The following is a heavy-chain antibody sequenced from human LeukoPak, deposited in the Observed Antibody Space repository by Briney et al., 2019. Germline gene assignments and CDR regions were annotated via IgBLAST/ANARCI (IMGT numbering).Heavy chain of an antibody. CDR1: GFTFSSYA. D-gene: IGHD3-22*01. CDR3: GKGSYYYDSADYFDY. Sequence: QPGGSLRLSCAASGFTFSSYAMSWVRQAPGKVLEWVSTLSGSGGNTYYADSVKGRVTISRDNSKNTLYLQMNSLRAEDTAVYHCGKGSYYYDSADYFDYWGQGTLVTVSS. CDR2: LSGSGGNT. V-gene: IGHV3-23*01. J-gene: IGHJ4*02.